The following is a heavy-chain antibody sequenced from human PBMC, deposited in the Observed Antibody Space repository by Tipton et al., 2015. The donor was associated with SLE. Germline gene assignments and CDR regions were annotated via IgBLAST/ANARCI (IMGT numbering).Heavy chain of an antibody. CDR3: ATLGAAAGAKWFDP. V-gene: IGHV4-4*07. CDR2: IYETGTV. D-gene: IGHD6-13*01. CDR1: GGSISSYY. J-gene: IGHJ5*02. Sequence: TLSLTCTVSGGSISSYYWSWIRQPAGKGLEWIGRIYETGTVNYNRSLKSRVTMSVDTSKNQFSLKLSSMTAADTAVYYCATLGAAAGAKWFDPWGQGTMVTVSS.